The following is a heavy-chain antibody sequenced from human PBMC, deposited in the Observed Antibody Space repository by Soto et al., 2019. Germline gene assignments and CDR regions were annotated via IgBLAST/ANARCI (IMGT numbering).Heavy chain of an antibody. CDR1: GFTLSNDW. CDR3: VRIRRGDGYTFGY. J-gene: IGHJ4*02. CDR2: INTDGSTT. D-gene: IGHD5-12*01. Sequence: VQLVESGGVSVQPGGSLRLSCTASGFTLSNDWMHWVRQAPGKGLVWVSRINTDGSTTTYADSVKGRFTISRDNAKNTLYLQMNSLRDEDTAVYYCVRIRRGDGYTFGYWGQGTLVTVSS. V-gene: IGHV3-74*01.